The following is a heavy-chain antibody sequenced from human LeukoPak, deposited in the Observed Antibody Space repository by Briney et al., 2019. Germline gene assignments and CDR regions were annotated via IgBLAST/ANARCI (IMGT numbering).Heavy chain of an antibody. Sequence: GGSLRLSCATSGFSVSSYWLHWVRQSPAKGLVWVSRVNGNGRSTSYADSVKGRFTISRDNAKNTLYLHMTSLRVEDSAVYYCVRSFRIPYCSGNSCYPTDFDFWGRGTLVTVSS. D-gene: IGHD2-15*01. V-gene: IGHV3-74*01. CDR2: VNGNGRST. CDR3: VRSFRIPYCSGNSCYPTDFDF. J-gene: IGHJ4*02. CDR1: GFSVSSYW.